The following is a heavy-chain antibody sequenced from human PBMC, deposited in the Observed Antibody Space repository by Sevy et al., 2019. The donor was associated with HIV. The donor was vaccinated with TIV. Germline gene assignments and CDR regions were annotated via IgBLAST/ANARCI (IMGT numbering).Heavy chain of an antibody. CDR2: IYVDGRTA. Sequence: GGSLRLSCAASGFTFSSYWMHCVRQAPGKGLVWLSRIYVDGRTASYADSVKGRFAISRDNAKNTLYLQMNSLRVEDTAVYYCGRVPVASAGTGIDYWGQGTTVTVSS. CDR3: GRVPVASAGTGIDY. V-gene: IGHV3-74*01. D-gene: IGHD6-13*01. CDR1: GFTFSSYW. J-gene: IGHJ4*02.